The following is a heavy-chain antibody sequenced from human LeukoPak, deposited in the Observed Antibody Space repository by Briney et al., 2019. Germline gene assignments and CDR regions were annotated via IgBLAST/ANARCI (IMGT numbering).Heavy chain of an antibody. Sequence: ASVKVSCKASGYTFTSYGISWLRQAPGQGLEWMGWISAYNGNTNYAQKLQGRVTMTTDTSTSTAYMELRSLRSDDTAVYYCARGLERMYSSSSFDPWGQGTLVTVSS. V-gene: IGHV1-18*01. CDR2: ISAYNGNT. D-gene: IGHD6-6*01. CDR3: ARGLERMYSSSSFDP. CDR1: GYTFTSYG. J-gene: IGHJ5*02.